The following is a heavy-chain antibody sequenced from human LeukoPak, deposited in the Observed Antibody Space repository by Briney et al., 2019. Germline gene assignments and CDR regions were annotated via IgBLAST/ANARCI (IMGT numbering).Heavy chain of an antibody. J-gene: IGHJ5*02. CDR1: GDSLSSNSAA. V-gene: IGHV6-1*01. D-gene: IGHD2-2*01. CDR2: TYYRSKWYN. CDR3: ARDPCSSSSCPNNWIDP. Sequence: SQTLSLTCAISGDSLSSNSAAWNWIRQSPSRGLELLGRTYYRSKWYNDYAISVKGRITINRDTSKNQFSLQLNSVTPEDTAVYYCARDPCSSSSCPNNWIDPWGQGTLVTVSS.